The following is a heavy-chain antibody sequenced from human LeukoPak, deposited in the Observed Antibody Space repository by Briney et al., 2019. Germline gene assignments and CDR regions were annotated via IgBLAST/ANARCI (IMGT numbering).Heavy chain of an antibody. V-gene: IGHV3-21*01. CDR3: ARDGWIVATDGAYYYYMDV. CDR2: ISSSGSYI. CDR1: GFTFSSYS. Sequence: PGGSLRLSCAASGFTFSSYSMNWVRQAPGKGLEWVSSISSSGSYIYYADSVKGRFTISRDNAKNSLYLQMNSLRAEDTAVYYCARDGWIVATDGAYYYYMDVWGKGTTVTVSS. D-gene: IGHD5-12*01. J-gene: IGHJ6*03.